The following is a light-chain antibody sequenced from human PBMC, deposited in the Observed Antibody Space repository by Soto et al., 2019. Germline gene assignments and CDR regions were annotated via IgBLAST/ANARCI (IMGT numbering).Light chain of an antibody. J-gene: IGKJ5*01. V-gene: IGKV1-5*01. CDR3: PQHGQWPIT. CDR2: AAS. Sequence: DIQMTQSPSTLSVSVVDRVTITFRASQDIDISLASFQQRPGKAPKVLIYAASGLVTGVPPTFSGSGSGTEFTLTISSVQPDDFATYSCPQHGQWPITFGQGTRLE. CDR1: QDIDIS.